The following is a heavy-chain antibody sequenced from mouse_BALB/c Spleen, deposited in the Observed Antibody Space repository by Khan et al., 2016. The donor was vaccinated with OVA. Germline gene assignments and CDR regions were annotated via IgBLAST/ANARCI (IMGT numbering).Heavy chain of an antibody. CDR2: IYWDDDN. V-gene: IGHV8-12*01. CDR1: GFSLSASGVG. CDR3: ARRARVDFSDYMFAY. Sequence: QVTLKESGPGILQPSQTLSLTCSFSGFSLSASGVGVSWIRQPSGKGLEWLAHIYWDDDNRYNPSLKSRLTISKDASRSQVFLKITSVDTDVTATYYCARRARVDFSDYMFAYWGQGTLVTVSA. J-gene: IGHJ3*01. D-gene: IGHD2-4*01.